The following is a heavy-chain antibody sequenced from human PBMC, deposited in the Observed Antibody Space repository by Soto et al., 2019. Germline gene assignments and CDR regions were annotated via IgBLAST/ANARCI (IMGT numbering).Heavy chain of an antibody. D-gene: IGHD2-2*01. CDR2: IIPIFGTA. CDR3: ASCTLPRGWRTSSPYYYYGMDV. V-gene: IGHV1-69*06. J-gene: IGHJ6*02. CDR1: GGTFSSYA. Sequence: QVQLVQSGAEVKKPGSSVKVSCKASGGTFSSYAISWVRQAPGQGLEWMGGIIPIFGTANYAQKFQGRVTITADKSTSTAYMELSSLRSEDTAVYYCASCTLPRGWRTSSPYYYYGMDVWGQGTTVTVSS.